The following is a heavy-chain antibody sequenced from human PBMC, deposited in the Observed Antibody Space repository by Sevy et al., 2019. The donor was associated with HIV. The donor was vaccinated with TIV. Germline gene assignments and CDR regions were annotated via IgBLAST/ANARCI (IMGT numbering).Heavy chain of an antibody. Sequence: GGSLRLSCAASGFTFSDFYMSWIRQAPGKGLEWISYISGSDHTIYYADSVKGRFTISRDNDKNSLYLQMNSLRAEDTAVYFCTPYHDSSGYYPSFDYWGQGTLVTVSS. CDR2: ISGSDHTI. D-gene: IGHD3-22*01. V-gene: IGHV3-11*01. CDR1: GFTFSDFY. CDR3: TPYHDSSGYYPSFDY. J-gene: IGHJ4*02.